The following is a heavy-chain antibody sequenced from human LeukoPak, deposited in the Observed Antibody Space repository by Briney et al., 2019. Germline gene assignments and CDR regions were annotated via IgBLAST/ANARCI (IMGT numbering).Heavy chain of an antibody. D-gene: IGHD5-24*01. V-gene: IGHV3-23*01. J-gene: IGHJ5*02. CDR3: AKEGLKDGYNYDTDP. CDR2: ISGSGGST. Sequence: GGSLRLSCAASGFTFSSYAMSWVRQAPGKGLGWVSAISGSGGSTDYADSVKGRFTISRDNSKNTLYLQMNSLRAEDTAVYYCAKEGLKDGYNYDTDPWGQGTLVTVSS. CDR1: GFTFSSYA.